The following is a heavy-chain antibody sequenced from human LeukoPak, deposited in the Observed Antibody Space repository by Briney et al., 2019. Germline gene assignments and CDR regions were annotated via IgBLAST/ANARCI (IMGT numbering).Heavy chain of an antibody. CDR2: ISYDGSNK. V-gene: IGHV3-30*18. J-gene: IGHJ3*02. CDR1: GFTFSSYG. Sequence: GGSLRLSCAASGFTFSSYGMHWVRQAPGKGLEWVAVISYDGSNKYYADSVKGRFTISRDNSKNTLYLQMNSLRAEDTAVYYCAKLPLRDAFDIWGQGTMVTVSS. CDR3: AKLPLRDAFDI. D-gene: IGHD4-17*01.